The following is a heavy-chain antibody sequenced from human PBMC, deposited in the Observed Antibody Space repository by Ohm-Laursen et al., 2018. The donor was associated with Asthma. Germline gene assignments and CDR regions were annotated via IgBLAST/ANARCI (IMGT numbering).Heavy chain of an antibody. J-gene: IGHJ6*02. CDR3: ARAGGFGVVINGLDV. CDR2: IYYSGST. V-gene: IGHV4-59*12. D-gene: IGHD3-3*01. CDR1: GGSISGSY. Sequence: SETLSLTCNVSGGSISGSYWSWIRQAPGKGLQYIGYIYYSGSTYYNPSLKSRVTMSLDKSKNQFSLHLSSVTAADSAVYYCARAGGFGVVINGLDVWGQGTSVTVSS.